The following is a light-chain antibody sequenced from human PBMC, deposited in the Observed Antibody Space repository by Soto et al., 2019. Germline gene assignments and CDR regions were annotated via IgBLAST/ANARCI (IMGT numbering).Light chain of an antibody. CDR1: SSDVGNYNY. J-gene: IGLJ3*02. V-gene: IGLV2-14*01. CDR3: SSYTTSSTWV. CDR2: EVS. Sequence: QSALTQPASVSGSPGQSITISCTGTSSDVGNYNYVSWYQRHPGKAPKLMISEVSNRPSGVSNRFSGSKSGNTASLTISGLQADDEADYYCSSYTTSSTWVFGGGTKLTVL.